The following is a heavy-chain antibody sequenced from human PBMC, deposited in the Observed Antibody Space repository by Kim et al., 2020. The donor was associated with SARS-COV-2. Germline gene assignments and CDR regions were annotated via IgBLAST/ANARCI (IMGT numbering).Heavy chain of an antibody. J-gene: IGHJ6*02. V-gene: IGHV3-23*01. D-gene: IGHD2-8*01. Sequence: GGSLRLSCAASGFTFSSYAMSWVRQAPGKGLEWVSAISGSGGSTYYADSVKGRFTISRDNSKNTLYLQMNSLRAEDTAVYYCAKDSGFDVLMVYAMARGMDVWGQGTTVTVSS. CDR3: AKDSGFDVLMVYAMARGMDV. CDR2: ISGSGGST. CDR1: GFTFSSYA.